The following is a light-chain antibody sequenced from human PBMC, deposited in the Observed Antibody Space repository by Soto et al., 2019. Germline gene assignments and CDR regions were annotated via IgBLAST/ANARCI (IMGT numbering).Light chain of an antibody. J-gene: IGKJ1*01. CDR2: DDS. Sequence: IQTAQSPSSLYASVGARVTITCRSGRSISIWLVWYQQKLGKAPTSLIYDDSSLQSGVTSRFCGGSSGTAYFLTISSLQAEDYAPDYCLQQHSYSRTFGQGTKVDIK. CDR3: LQQHSYSRT. CDR1: RSISIW. V-gene: IGKV1-5*01.